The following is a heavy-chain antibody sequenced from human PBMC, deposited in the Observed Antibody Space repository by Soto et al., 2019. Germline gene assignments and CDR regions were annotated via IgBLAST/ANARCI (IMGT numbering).Heavy chain of an antibody. V-gene: IGHV4-39*01. D-gene: IGHD6-6*01. Sequence: QLQLQESGPRLVKPSETLSLTCTVSGGSISSSSYYWGWIRQPPGKGLEWIGSIYYSGSTYYNPSLKSRVTISVDTSKNQFSLKLSSVTAADTAVYYCARQGSSSSGWFDPWGQGTLVTVSS. CDR1: GGSISSSSYY. CDR3: ARQGSSSSGWFDP. CDR2: IYYSGST. J-gene: IGHJ5*02.